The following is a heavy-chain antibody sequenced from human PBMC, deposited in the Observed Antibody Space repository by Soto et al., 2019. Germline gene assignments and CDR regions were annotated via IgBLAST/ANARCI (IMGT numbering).Heavy chain of an antibody. V-gene: IGHV4-34*01. CDR1: GGSFSGYY. J-gene: IGHJ5*02. CDR2: INHSGNT. D-gene: IGHD1-20*01. Sequence: SETLSLTCAVYGGSFSGYYWSWIRQPPGKGLEWIGEINHSGNTNYNPSLKSRVTISVDTSKNQFSLKLSSVTAADTAVYYCARGPAMYNWNRRWFDPWGQGTLVT. CDR3: ARGPAMYNWNRRWFDP.